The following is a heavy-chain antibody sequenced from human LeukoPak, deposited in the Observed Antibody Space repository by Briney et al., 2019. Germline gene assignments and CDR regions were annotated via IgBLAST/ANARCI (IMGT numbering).Heavy chain of an antibody. CDR2: IIPIFGTA. CDR3: ARDLGLGVGAARGYYFDY. J-gene: IGHJ4*02. CDR1: GGTFSSYA. Sequence: SVKVSCKASGGTFSSYAISWVRQAPGQGLEWMGGIIPIFGTANYAQKFQGRVTITTDESTSTAYMELSSLRSEDTAVYYCARDLGLGVGAARGYYFDYWGQGTLVTVSS. D-gene: IGHD1-26*01. V-gene: IGHV1-69*05.